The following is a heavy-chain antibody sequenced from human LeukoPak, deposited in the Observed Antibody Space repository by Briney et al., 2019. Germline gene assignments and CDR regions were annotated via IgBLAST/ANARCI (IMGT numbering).Heavy chain of an antibody. D-gene: IGHD3-16*01. CDR1: GFTFSSYG. CDR3: AKNYGPEVMAPVGY. Sequence: PGGSLRLSCAASGFTFSSYGMSWVRQAPGKGLEWVSFMSGSGDSTYYADSVKGRFTISRDNSKNTLYLQMNSLRAEDTAVYYCAKNYGPEVMAPVGYWGQGTLVTVSS. CDR2: MSGSGDST. V-gene: IGHV3-23*01. J-gene: IGHJ4*02.